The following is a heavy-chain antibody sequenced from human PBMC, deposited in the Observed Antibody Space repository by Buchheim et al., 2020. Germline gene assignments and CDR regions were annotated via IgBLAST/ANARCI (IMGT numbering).Heavy chain of an antibody. CDR2: INPNSGGT. D-gene: IGHD4-17*01. V-gene: IGHV1-2*02. CDR3: ARESAIDYGDYSRGPENYFDY. J-gene: IGHJ4*02. Sequence: QVQLVQSGAEVKKPGASVKVSCKASGYTFTGYYMHWVRQAPGQGLEWMGWINPNSGGTNYAQKFQGRVTMNRDTSISTAYMELSRLRSDDTAVYYCARESAIDYGDYSRGPENYFDYWGQGTL. CDR1: GYTFTGYY.